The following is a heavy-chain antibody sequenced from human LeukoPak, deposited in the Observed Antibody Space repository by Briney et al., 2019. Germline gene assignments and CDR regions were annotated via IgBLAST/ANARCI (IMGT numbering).Heavy chain of an antibody. Sequence: PSETLSLTCAVYGGSFSGYYWSWIRQPPGKGLEWIGEINHSGSTNYNPSLKSRVTISVDTSKNQFSLKLSSVTAADTAVYYCARGEEQQPGYFQHWGQGTLVTVSS. CDR3: ARGEEQQPGYFQH. D-gene: IGHD6-13*01. J-gene: IGHJ1*01. CDR1: GGSFSGYY. V-gene: IGHV4-34*01. CDR2: INHSGST.